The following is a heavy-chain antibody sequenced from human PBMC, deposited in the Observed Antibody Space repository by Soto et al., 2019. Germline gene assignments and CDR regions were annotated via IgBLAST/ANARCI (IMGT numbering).Heavy chain of an antibody. Sequence: ASVKVSCKASGYTFTSYGISWVRQAPGQGLEWMGWISAYNGNTNYAQKLQGRVTMTTDTSTSTAYMELRSLRSDDTAMYYCARGPYCSSTSCYSWGWFDPWGQGTLVTVSS. V-gene: IGHV1-18*04. CDR1: GYTFTSYG. CDR3: ARGPYCSSTSCYSWGWFDP. CDR2: ISAYNGNT. J-gene: IGHJ5*02. D-gene: IGHD2-2*02.